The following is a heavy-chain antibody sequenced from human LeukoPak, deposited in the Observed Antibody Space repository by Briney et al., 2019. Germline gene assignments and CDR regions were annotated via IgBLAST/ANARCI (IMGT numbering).Heavy chain of an antibody. CDR3: ARAGAAAGSGYYYYYYMDV. CDR1: GYTFTSYA. V-gene: IGHV7-4-1*02. Sequence: GASVKVSCKASGYTFTSYAMNWVRQAPGQGLEWMGWINTNTGNPTYAQGFTGRFVFSLDTSVSTAYLQISSLKAEDTAVYYCARAGAAAGSGYYYYYYMDVWGKGTTVTVSS. J-gene: IGHJ6*03. CDR2: INTNTGNP. D-gene: IGHD6-13*01.